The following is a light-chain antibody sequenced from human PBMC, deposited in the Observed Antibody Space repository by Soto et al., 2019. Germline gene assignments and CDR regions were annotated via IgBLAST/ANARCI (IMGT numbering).Light chain of an antibody. Sequence: EIVLTQSPGTLSLSPGERATLSCRASQSVSSSYLAWYQQKPGQAPRLLIYGASSRATGIPDRFSGSGSGTDFTLTSSRREPEDFAVYYCQQFDSSLYTFGQGTKLEIK. CDR2: GAS. CDR1: QSVSSSY. J-gene: IGKJ2*01. V-gene: IGKV3-20*01. CDR3: QQFDSSLYT.